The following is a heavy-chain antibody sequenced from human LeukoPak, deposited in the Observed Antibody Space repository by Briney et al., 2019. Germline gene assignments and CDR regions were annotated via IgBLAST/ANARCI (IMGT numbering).Heavy chain of an antibody. D-gene: IGHD5-24*01. CDR1: GFTVSSNY. J-gene: IGHJ4*02. CDR2: IFSGGST. Sequence: PGGSLRLSCAASGFTVSSNYMSWVRQAPGKGLEWVSVIFSGGSTYYADSVKGRFTISRDNSKDTLYLQMGSLRAEDMAVYYCARDGTNSFDYWGQGTLVTVSS. V-gene: IGHV3-66*01. CDR3: ARDGTNSFDY.